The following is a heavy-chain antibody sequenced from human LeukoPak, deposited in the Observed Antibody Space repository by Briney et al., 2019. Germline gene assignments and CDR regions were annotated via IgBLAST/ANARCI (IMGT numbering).Heavy chain of an antibody. CDR1: GGSFSGYY. CDR3: ARGGYILAGCFDP. V-gene: IGHV4-34*01. J-gene: IGHJ5*02. D-gene: IGHD5-24*01. CDR2: INHSGST. Sequence: SETLSLTCAVYGGSFSGYYWSWIRQPPGKGLEWIGEINHSGSTNYNPSLKSRVTISVDTSKNQFSLKLSSVTAADTAVYYCARGGYILAGCFDPWGQGTLVNVSS.